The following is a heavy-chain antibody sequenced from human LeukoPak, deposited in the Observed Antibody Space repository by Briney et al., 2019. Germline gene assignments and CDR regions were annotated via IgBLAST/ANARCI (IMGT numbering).Heavy chain of an antibody. CDR2: IYDRGPA. CDR3: ARSRQASGLFNS. Sequence: SETLSLTCTVSGYAITSGGFSWNWIRQSPGKGLEWIGRIYDRGPAYYNPSLKSRFTISLDRSKNQFFLNVTSLTAADTAVYFCARSRQASGLFNSWGQGTLVVVSS. CDR1: GYAITSGGFS. V-gene: IGHV4-30-2*06. J-gene: IGHJ5*01. D-gene: IGHD3-10*01.